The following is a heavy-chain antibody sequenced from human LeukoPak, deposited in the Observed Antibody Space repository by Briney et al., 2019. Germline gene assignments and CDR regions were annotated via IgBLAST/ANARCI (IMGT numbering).Heavy chain of an antibody. CDR3: ARGVLYYDILTGYLDYYMDV. CDR2: IYTSGST. CDR1: GGSISSGNYY. D-gene: IGHD3-9*01. V-gene: IGHV4-61*02. J-gene: IGHJ6*03. Sequence: SETLSLTCTVSGGSISSGNYYWSWIRQPAGKGLEWIGRIYTSGSTNYNPSLKSRVTISVDTSKNQFSLKLSSVTAADTAVYYCARGVLYYDILTGYLDYYMDVWGKGTTVTISS.